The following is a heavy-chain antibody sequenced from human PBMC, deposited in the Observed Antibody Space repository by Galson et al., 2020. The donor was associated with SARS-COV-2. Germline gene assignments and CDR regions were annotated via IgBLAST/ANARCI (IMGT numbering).Heavy chain of an antibody. CDR2: IKRTTDAGAT. CDR3: TTGSVAGGIPDDY. Sequence: GGSLRLSCAASGFTFHNAWMSWVRQAPGKGLEWVGRIKRTTDAGATDYAAPVNGRFTISRDDSQNTLSLQMNSLKFEDTAVYYCTTGSVAGGIPDDYWGQGTLVTVSS. V-gene: IGHV3-15*01. D-gene: IGHD2-2*02. CDR1: GFTFHNAW. J-gene: IGHJ4*02.